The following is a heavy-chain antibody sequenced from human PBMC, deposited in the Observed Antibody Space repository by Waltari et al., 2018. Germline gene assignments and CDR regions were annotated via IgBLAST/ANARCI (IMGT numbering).Heavy chain of an antibody. Sequence: QVQLQESGPGLVKPSETLSLTCTVSGGSISSYYWSWIRQPPGKGLEWIGYIYYGGRPNYNPSLKSRVTISVDTSKNQYSLKLSSVTAADTAVYYCARGFYGSGSYYNYYYGMDVWGQGTTVTVSS. CDR2: IYYGGRP. V-gene: IGHV4-59*01. CDR1: GGSISSYY. CDR3: ARGFYGSGSYYNYYYGMDV. J-gene: IGHJ6*02. D-gene: IGHD3-10*01.